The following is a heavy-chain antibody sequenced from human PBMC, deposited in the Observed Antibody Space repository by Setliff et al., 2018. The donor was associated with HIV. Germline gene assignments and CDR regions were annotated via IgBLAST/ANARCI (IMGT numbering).Heavy chain of an antibody. V-gene: IGHV1-2*06. CDR3: AREGLQGSFEYYYYYMEV. CDR1: GYTFTGYY. Sequence: ASVKVSCKASGYTFTGYYMHWVRQAPGQGLEWMGRINPNSGGTNYAQKFQGRITMTSDTSISTAYMELSRLRSDDTAVYYCAREGLQGSFEYYYYYMEVWGKGTTVTVSS. J-gene: IGHJ6*03. D-gene: IGHD2-15*01. CDR2: INPNSGGT.